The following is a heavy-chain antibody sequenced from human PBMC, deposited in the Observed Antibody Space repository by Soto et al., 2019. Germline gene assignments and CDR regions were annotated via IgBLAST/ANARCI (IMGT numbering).Heavy chain of an antibody. D-gene: IGHD6-13*01. CDR3: ARPGIAAAGTDNWFDP. Sequence: GQSLKISSKGFGYSCTRYWSGWVLQMPGKGLEWMGLIYPGDSDTSYSPSFQGQVTISADKSISTAYLQWSSLKASDTAMYYCARPGIAAAGTDNWFDPWGQGTLVTVSS. CDR1: GYSCTRYW. J-gene: IGHJ5*02. CDR2: IYPGDSDT. V-gene: IGHV5-51*01.